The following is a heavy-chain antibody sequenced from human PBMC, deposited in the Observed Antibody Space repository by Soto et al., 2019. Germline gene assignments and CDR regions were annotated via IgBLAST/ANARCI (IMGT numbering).Heavy chain of an antibody. CDR1: GGIFSTYA. J-gene: IGHJ3*02. CDR3: ARVQYSGTYLQAFDI. Sequence: QVQLVQSGAEVKKPGSSVKVSCRASGGIFSTYAINWVRQAPGQGLEWMGGIIPLFGTANYAQKLQGRVTISADESAHIAYMELSSLRSEDTAVYYCARVQYSGTYLQAFDIWDQGTRVTVSS. D-gene: IGHD1-26*01. CDR2: IIPLFGTA. V-gene: IGHV1-69*01.